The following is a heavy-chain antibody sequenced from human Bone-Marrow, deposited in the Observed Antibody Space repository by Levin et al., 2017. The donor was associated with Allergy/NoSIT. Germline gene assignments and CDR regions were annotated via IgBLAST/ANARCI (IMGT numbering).Heavy chain of an antibody. D-gene: IGHD2-15*01. CDR3: ASQDIVVLVPYSRTFDI. CDR2: INANSGDT. CDR1: GYRFNGYY. V-gene: IGHV1-2*02. Sequence: ASVKVSCKASGYRFNGYYIHWVRQAPGQGLEWMGWINANSGDTKYLQKFQGRVTMTRDTSITTAYMELSRLTSDDTAVYYCASQDIVVLVPYSRTFDIWGQGTMFTVSS. J-gene: IGHJ3*02.